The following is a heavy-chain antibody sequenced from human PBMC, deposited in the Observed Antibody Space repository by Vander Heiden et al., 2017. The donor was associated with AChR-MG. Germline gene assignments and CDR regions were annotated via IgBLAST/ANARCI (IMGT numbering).Heavy chain of an antibody. CDR2: LNTDGSNI. CDR3: VRPRIAAGGGFDL. J-gene: IGHJ5*02. CDR1: GFTFSRSW. Sequence: EVQLVESGGGAVQPGGSLRLSCAASGFTFSRSWMHWVRQVPGKGLVWVSRLNTDGSNIGYADSVKGRFTISRDNAKNTLYLQMNNLRAEDTAIYYCVRPRIAAGGGFDLCGQGTLVTVTS. D-gene: IGHD6-13*01. V-gene: IGHV3-74*01.